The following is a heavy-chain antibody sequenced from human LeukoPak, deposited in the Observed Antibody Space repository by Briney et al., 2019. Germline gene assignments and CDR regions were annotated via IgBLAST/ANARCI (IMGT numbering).Heavy chain of an antibody. CDR1: GFTFSSYS. CDR2: ISSSSYI. J-gene: IGHJ4*02. CDR3: ARDLATRQRTGLYDS. D-gene: IGHD3-16*02. Sequence: GGSLRLSCAASGFTFSSYSMNWVRQAPGKGLEWVSSISSSSYIYYADSVKGRFTISRDNAKNSLYLQMNSLRAEDTAVYYCARDLATRQRTGLYDSWGQGALVTVSS. V-gene: IGHV3-21*03.